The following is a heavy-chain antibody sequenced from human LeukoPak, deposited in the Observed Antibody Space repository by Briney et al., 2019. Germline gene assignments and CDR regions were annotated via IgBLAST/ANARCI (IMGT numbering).Heavy chain of an antibody. V-gene: IGHV1-2*02. D-gene: IGHD6-19*01. Sequence: ASVKASCKASGYTFTGYYMHWVRQAPGQGLEWMGWINPDSGGTNNAQTFQGRVTMTRDTSISTAYMELSSLRSEDTAVYYCARGIAVADYFDYWGQGTLVTVSS. CDR2: INPDSGGT. J-gene: IGHJ4*02. CDR3: ARGIAVADYFDY. CDR1: GYTFTGYY.